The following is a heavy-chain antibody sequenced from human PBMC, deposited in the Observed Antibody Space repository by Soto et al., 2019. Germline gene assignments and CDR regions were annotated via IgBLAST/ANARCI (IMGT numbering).Heavy chain of an antibody. Sequence: QVPLVQSGAEVKKPGASVKVSCKASGYTFTSYAMHWVRQAPGQRLEWMGWINAGNGNTKYSQKFQGRVTITRDTSASTAYMELSSLRSEDTAVYYCARGDDYEWYFDLWGRGTLVTVSS. CDR2: INAGNGNT. D-gene: IGHD4-17*01. CDR1: GYTFTSYA. J-gene: IGHJ2*01. CDR3: ARGDDYEWYFDL. V-gene: IGHV1-3*01.